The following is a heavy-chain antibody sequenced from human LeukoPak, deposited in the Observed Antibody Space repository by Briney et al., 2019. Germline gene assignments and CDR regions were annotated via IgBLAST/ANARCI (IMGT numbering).Heavy chain of an antibody. CDR3: ARAQYIYYMDV. V-gene: IGHV3-74*01. D-gene: IGHD5-18*01. Sequence: GGSLRLSCAAAGFTFSSYWMHWVRQAPGKGLVWVSRINSDGSSTSYADSVKGRFTISRDNAKNTLYLQMNSLRAEDTAVYYCARAQYIYYMDVWGKGTTVTVSS. CDR1: GFTFSSYW. CDR2: INSDGSST. J-gene: IGHJ6*03.